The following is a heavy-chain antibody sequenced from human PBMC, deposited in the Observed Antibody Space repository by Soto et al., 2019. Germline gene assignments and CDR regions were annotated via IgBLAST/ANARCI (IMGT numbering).Heavy chain of an antibody. CDR3: ARALPALYSGYVLDY. CDR2: ISSSSSYI. D-gene: IGHD5-12*01. V-gene: IGHV3-21*01. CDR1: GFTFSSYS. Sequence: GGSLRLSCAASGFTFSSYSMNWVRQAPGKGLEWVSSISSSSSYIYYADSVKGRFTISRDNAKNSLYLQMNSLRAEDTAVYYCARALPALYSGYVLDYWGQGTLVTVSS. J-gene: IGHJ4*02.